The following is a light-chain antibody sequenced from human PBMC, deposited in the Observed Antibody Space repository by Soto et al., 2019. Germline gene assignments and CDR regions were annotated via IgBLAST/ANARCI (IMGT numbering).Light chain of an antibody. CDR3: ETWDSNTHV. Sequence: QPVLTQSSSASASLGSSVKLTCTLRSLHSSYIIAWHQQQPGKAPRYLMKLEGSGSYNKGSGVPDRFSGSSSGADRYLTISNLQFEEEADYYCETWDSNTHVFGGGTKLIDL. CDR2: LEGSGSY. V-gene: IGLV4-60*02. CDR1: SLHSSYI. J-gene: IGLJ3*02.